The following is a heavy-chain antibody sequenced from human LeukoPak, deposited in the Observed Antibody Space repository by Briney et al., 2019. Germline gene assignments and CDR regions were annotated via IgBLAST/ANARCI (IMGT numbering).Heavy chain of an antibody. CDR1: GYSITSGYN. CDR3: ASGGAPFRTFDP. Sequence: SETLSLTCAVSGYSITSGYNWGWIRQPPGKGLEWIGTIYHSGSTYYHPSLKSRVTISLDTSKNQFSLKLSSVTAADTAVYYCASGGAPFRTFDPWGQGTLVTVSS. D-gene: IGHD3-16*01. V-gene: IGHV4-38-2*01. CDR2: IYHSGST. J-gene: IGHJ5*02.